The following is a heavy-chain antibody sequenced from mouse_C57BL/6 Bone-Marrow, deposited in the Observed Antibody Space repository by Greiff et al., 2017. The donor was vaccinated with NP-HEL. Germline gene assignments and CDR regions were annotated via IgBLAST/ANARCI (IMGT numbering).Heavy chain of an antibody. D-gene: IGHD2-3*01. Sequence: QVQLKESGAELVRPGASVKLSCKASGYTFTDYYINWVKQRPGQGLEWIARIYPGSGNTYYIEKFKGKATLTAEKSSSTAYMQLSSLTSEDSAVYFCARKGGDGYYSWFAYWGQGTLVTVSA. CDR2: IYPGSGNT. CDR3: ARKGGDGYYSWFAY. CDR1: GYTFTDYY. J-gene: IGHJ3*01. V-gene: IGHV1-76*01.